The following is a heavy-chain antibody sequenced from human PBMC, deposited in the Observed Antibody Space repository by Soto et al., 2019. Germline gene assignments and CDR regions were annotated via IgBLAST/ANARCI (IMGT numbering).Heavy chain of an antibody. D-gene: IGHD4-17*01. CDR2: MIPILGIA. Sequence: SVKVSCKASGYTFTSYDINWVRQATGQGLEWMGWMIPILGIANYAQKFQGRVTITADKSMSTAYMELSSLRSEDTAVYYCARDRHTVTTFRHWGQGTLVTVSS. J-gene: IGHJ1*01. V-gene: IGHV1-69*10. CDR1: GYTFTSYD. CDR3: ARDRHTVTTFRH.